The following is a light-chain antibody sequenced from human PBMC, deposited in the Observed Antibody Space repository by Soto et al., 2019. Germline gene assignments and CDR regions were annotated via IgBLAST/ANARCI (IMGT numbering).Light chain of an antibody. CDR3: QQSYSTLWT. CDR2: AAS. J-gene: IGKJ1*01. CDR1: QSISSY. Sequence: TQSPATLCLSTGERATLSCRASQSISSYLNWYQQEPGKAPKLLIYAASSLQSGVPSRFSGSGSGTDFTLTISSLQPEDFATYYCQQSYSTLWTFGQGTKVDIK. V-gene: IGKV1-39*01.